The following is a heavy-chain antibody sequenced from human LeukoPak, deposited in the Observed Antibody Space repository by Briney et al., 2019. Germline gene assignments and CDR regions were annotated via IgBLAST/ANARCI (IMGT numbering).Heavy chain of an antibody. CDR2: INAGDSDT. CDR1: GYTFASYW. CDR3: ARLLYSSSFYNNWFDP. D-gene: IGHD6-13*01. V-gene: IGHV5-51*01. Sequence: GESLKISCTASGYTFASYWIAWVRQKPGQGLEWMGTINAGDSDTRYSPSFQGQVTISADKSISTAYLQWSSLKASDTAMYYCARLLYSSSFYNNWFDPWGQGTLVTVSS. J-gene: IGHJ5*02.